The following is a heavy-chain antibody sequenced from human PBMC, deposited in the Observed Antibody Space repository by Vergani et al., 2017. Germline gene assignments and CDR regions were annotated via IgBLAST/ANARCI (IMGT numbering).Heavy chain of an antibody. CDR2: IRYDGSSE. CDR1: GFTLNTYG. D-gene: IGHD2/OR15-2a*01. CDR3: ANAVIAGNVGGAGFGMDV. Sequence: QVQILQSGGGVVQPGGSLRLSCTLSGFTLNTYGIHWVRQAPGKGLEWVSFIRYDGSSEYYGDSVKGRFTISRDKSQNTVNLQMNSLRTEDTAVYFCANAVIAGNVGGAGFGMDVWGGGTTVTVCS. V-gene: IGHV3-30*02. J-gene: IGHJ6*04.